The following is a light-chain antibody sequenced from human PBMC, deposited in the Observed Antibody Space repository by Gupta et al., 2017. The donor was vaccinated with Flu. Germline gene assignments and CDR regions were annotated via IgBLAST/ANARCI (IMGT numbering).Light chain of an antibody. CDR3: QSYDSSLSGWV. Sequence: QSVLTQPPSVSAAPGPRVTISCTGSSSNIGAGYDVHWYQQLPGTAPKVLIDGSSNRPSGVPDRFGASKAGTSASLAITGLEAEEEADYCGQSYDSSLSGWVFGGGTKVTAL. CDR2: GSS. CDR1: SSNIGAGYD. V-gene: IGLV1-40*01. J-gene: IGLJ3*02.